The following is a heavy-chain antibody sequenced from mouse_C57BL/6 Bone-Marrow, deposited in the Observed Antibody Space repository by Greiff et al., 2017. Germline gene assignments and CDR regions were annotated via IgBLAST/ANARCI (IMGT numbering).Heavy chain of an antibody. CDR3: AAYSKRGAY. CDR1: GFSLTSYG. CDR2: IWSGGST. V-gene: IGHV2-2*01. J-gene: IGHJ3*01. D-gene: IGHD2-5*01. Sequence: VQLQQSGPGLVQPSQSLSITCTVSGFSLTSYGVHWVRQSPGKGLEWLGVIWSGGSTDYNAAFISRLSISKDNSKSQVFFKMNSLQADDTAIYYCAAYSKRGAYWGQGTLVTVSA.